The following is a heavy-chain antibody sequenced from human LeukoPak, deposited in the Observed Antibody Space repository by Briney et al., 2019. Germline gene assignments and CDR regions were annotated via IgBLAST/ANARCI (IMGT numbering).Heavy chain of an antibody. CDR2: IYTSGST. J-gene: IGHJ5*02. CDR1: GSSISSVGFY. D-gene: IGHD3-16*02. V-gene: IGHV4-61*02. Sequence: SETLSLTCTVSGSSISSVGFYWNWIRQPAGKRLEWIGRIYTSGSTNYNPSLKSRVTISVDTSKNQFSLKMTSVTAADTAVYYCARLLVIRFRGFDPWGQGTLVTVSS. CDR3: ARLLVIRFRGFDP.